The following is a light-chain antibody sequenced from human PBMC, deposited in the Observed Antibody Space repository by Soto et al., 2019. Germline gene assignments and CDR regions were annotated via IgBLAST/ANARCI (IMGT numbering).Light chain of an antibody. CDR1: RSIGTY. CDR3: QPTYSAPG. J-gene: IGKJ5*01. V-gene: IGKV1-39*01. Sequence: DIQMTQSPSSLSASVGDRVTITCRASRSIGTYLYWYQHKPGEAPKLLIYTVSNLQSGVPSRFNGSGSGTDSTLTISSLQPEYSASYYCQPTYSAPGFGHGTRLGIK. CDR2: TVS.